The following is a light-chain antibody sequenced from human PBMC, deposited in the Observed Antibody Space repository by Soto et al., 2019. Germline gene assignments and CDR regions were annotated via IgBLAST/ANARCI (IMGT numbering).Light chain of an antibody. CDR3: SSYTRSKTLL. J-gene: IGLJ2*01. Sequence: QSVLTQPASVSGSPGQSITISCTGTSSDVGGYNYVAWYQQYPGKAPKLITYDVYNRPSGVSDRFSASKSGNTASLTISGLQAEDEADYYCSSYTRSKTLLFGGGTKLTVL. CDR1: SSDVGGYNY. CDR2: DVY. V-gene: IGLV2-14*03.